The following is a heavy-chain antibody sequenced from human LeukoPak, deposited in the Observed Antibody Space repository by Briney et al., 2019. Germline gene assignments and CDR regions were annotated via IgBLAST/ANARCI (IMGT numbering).Heavy chain of an antibody. CDR1: GFTFSSYS. CDR3: ARLGTVAGHTFDY. D-gene: IGHD6-19*01. V-gene: IGHV3-21*01. Sequence: KPGGSLRLSCAASGFTFSSYSMNWVRQAPGKGLEWVSSISSSNSYIYYADSVKGRFTISRDNAKNSLYLQMNSLRAEDTAVYYCARLGTVAGHTFDYWGQGTLVTVSS. J-gene: IGHJ4*02. CDR2: ISSSNSYI.